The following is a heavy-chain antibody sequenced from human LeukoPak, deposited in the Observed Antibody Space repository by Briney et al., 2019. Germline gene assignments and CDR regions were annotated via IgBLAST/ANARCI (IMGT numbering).Heavy chain of an antibody. CDR1: GYTFIGYY. CDR2: INPNSGVT. D-gene: IGHD5-24*01. Sequence: GASVKVSCKASGYTFIGYYIHWVRQAPGQGLEWMEWINPNSGVTNYAQKFQGRVTMTRDTSISTAYMELSRLTSDDTAVYYCASRDGPQGAFDYWGQGTLVTVSS. CDR3: ASRDGPQGAFDY. J-gene: IGHJ4*02. V-gene: IGHV1-2*02.